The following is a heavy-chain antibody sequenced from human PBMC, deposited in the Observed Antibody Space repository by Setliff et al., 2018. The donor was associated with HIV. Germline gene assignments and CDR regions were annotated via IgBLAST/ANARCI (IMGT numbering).Heavy chain of an antibody. CDR3: QTNYYDTSGYYYEARNYFEY. CDR1: GFTFSSYS. V-gene: IGHV3-49*04. J-gene: IGHJ4*02. CDR2: IRSKAYGGAT. Sequence: GGSLRLSCAASGFTFSSYSMNWVRQAPGKGLEWVGFIRSKAYGGATKYAASVKGRFTISRDDSKRIAYLQMNSLKTEDTAVYYCQTNYYDTSGYYYEARNYFEYWGQGTLVTVSS. D-gene: IGHD3-22*01.